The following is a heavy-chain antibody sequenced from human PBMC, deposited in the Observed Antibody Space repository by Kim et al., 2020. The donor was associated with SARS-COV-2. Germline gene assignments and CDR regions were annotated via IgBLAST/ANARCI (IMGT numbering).Heavy chain of an antibody. CDR1: GDSVSSNSAA. J-gene: IGHJ6*02. Sequence: SQTLSLTCAISGDSVSSNSAAWNWIRQSPSRGLEWLGRTYYRSKWYNDYAVSVKSRITINPDTSKNQFSLQLNSVTPEDTAVYYCARDECSSTSCYVAGGGMDVWGQGTTVTVSS. V-gene: IGHV6-1*01. CDR3: ARDECSSTSCYVAGGGMDV. CDR2: TYYRSKWYN. D-gene: IGHD2-2*01.